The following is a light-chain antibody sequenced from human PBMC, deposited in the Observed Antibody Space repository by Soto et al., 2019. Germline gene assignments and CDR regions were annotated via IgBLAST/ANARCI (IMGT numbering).Light chain of an antibody. CDR3: QQYGS. CDR2: AAS. CDR1: QGIGSY. V-gene: IGKV1-9*01. J-gene: IGKJ5*01. Sequence: DIQMTQFPSTLSASVGDRVSITCRASQGIGSYLAWYQQKPGKAPNLLIYAASTLQSGVPSRFSGSGSGTDFTLTISRLEPEDFAVYYCQQYGSFGQGTRLEI.